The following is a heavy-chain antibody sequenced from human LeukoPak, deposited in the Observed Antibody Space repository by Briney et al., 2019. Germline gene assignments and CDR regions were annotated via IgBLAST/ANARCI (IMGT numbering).Heavy chain of an antibody. CDR1: GFIFSDYS. J-gene: IGHJ4*02. CDR2: ISSSSSYI. D-gene: IGHD2-2*01. CDR3: ARGTSYCSSTSCLKFDY. Sequence: GGSLRLSCAASGFIFSDYSMSWIRQAPGKGLEWVSSISSSSSYIYYADSVKGRFTISRDNAKNSLYLQMNSLRAEDTAVYYCARGTSYCSSTSCLKFDYWGQGTLVTVSS. V-gene: IGHV3-11*06.